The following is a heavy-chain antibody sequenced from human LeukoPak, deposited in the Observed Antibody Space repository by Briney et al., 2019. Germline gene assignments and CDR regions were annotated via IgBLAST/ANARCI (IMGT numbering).Heavy chain of an antibody. D-gene: IGHD6-13*01. CDR2: IYYSGST. J-gene: IGHJ4*02. V-gene: IGHV4-59*01. CDR1: GGSISSYY. CDR3: ARGSAAAGTYEIDY. Sequence: PSETLSLTCTVSGGSISSYYWSWIRQPPGKGLEWIGYIYYSGSTNYNPSLKSRVTIPVDTSKNQFSLKLSSVTAADTAVYYCARGSAAAGTYEIDYWGQGTLVTVSS.